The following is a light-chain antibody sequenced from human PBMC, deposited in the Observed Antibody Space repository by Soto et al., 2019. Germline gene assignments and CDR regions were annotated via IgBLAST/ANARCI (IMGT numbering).Light chain of an antibody. J-gene: IGLJ2*01. CDR2: EVR. V-gene: IGLV2-14*01. CDR3: SACTSRSTLV. Sequence: QSALTQPASVSGSPGQSITISCSGTSRDIGAYNLVSWYQQPPGKAPKLLIYEVRNRPSGISYRFSGSKSGTTASLTISSLLPEDEADYYCSACTSRSTLVFGGGTKLTVL. CDR1: SRDIGAYNL.